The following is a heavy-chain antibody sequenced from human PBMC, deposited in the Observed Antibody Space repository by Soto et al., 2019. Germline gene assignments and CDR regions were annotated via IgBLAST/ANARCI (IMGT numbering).Heavy chain of an antibody. J-gene: IGHJ5*02. D-gene: IGHD2-15*01. CDR2: ISHSGTT. V-gene: IGHV4-38-2*01. CDR1: GYSITTGYY. CDR3: ARSGGSAGGFDP. Sequence: SETLSLTCVVSGYSITTGYYWGWIRQPPGKGLEWIWSISHSGTTFYSSSLKSRVTISKDASKNQFSLKVNSVIAADTAVYYCARSGGSAGGFDPWGPGSLVTVSS.